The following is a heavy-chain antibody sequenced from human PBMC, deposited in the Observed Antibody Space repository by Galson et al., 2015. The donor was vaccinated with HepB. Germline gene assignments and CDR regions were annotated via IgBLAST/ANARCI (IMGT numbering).Heavy chain of an antibody. J-gene: IGHJ4*02. D-gene: IGHD3-10*01. Sequence: SVKVSCKASGYTFTGYFMHWVRQAPGQGLEWMGRINPNSGGTNLAQRFQGRVTMTRDTSISTAYMELSRLSSDDTAVYYCERVYNYGPGGLDYWGQGTLVTVSS. V-gene: IGHV1-2*06. CDR3: ERVYNYGPGGLDY. CDR1: GYTFTGYF. CDR2: INPNSGGT.